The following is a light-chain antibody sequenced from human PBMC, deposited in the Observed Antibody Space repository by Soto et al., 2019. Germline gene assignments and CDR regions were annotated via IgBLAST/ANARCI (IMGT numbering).Light chain of an antibody. CDR3: QQYGSSPPT. V-gene: IGKV3-20*01. J-gene: IGKJ1*01. Sequence: IVLTPSPGTLSLSPGERTTLSCRASQSISRYLAWYQQKPGQGPRLLIYGASSRATGTPDRFSGSGSGTDFTLTINRLEPEDFALYYCQQYGSSPPTFGQGTKVDIK. CDR2: GAS. CDR1: QSISRY.